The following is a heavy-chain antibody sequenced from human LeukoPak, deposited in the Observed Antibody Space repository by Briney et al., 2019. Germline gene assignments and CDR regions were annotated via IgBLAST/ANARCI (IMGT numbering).Heavy chain of an antibody. D-gene: IGHD5-24*01. CDR2: ISYSGST. CDR3: ASAAEGLQFDY. V-gene: IGHV4-59*08. CDR1: GVSICRYY. J-gene: IGHJ4*02. Sequence: SETLKLTCTVSGVSICRYYWSWIRQPPGEGLEWIGYISYSGSTNYSPSLKSRVTISVDMSKNQLSLKVNSVTAADTAVYYCASAAEGLQFDYWGEGTLVTVSS.